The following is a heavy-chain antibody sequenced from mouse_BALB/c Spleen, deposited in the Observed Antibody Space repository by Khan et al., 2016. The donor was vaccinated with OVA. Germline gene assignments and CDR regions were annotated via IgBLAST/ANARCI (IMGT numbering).Heavy chain of an antibody. Sequence: QIQLVPSGPEVKKPGETVKISCKASGYSFTNSGMHWVRQAPGKGLKWLGWINTYTGEPTYAADFKGLFAFSLDTSARTAYLQIHNLKNGDTATYFGASGGYWYFDGWGAGTTVTVSS. D-gene: IGHD1-1*02. CDR1: GYSFTNSG. CDR2: INTYTGEP. V-gene: IGHV9-3-1*01. J-gene: IGHJ1*01. CDR3: ASGGYWYFDG.